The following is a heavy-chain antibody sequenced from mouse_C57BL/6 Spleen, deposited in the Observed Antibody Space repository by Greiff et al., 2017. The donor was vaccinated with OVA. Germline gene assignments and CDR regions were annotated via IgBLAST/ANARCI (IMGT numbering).Heavy chain of an antibody. Sequence: VKLQESGAELVKPGASVKLSCKASGYTFTEYTIHWVKQRSGQGLEWIGWFYPGSGSIKYNEKFKDKATLTADKSSSTVYMELSRLTSEDSAVYFCARHEGGFYYGRDYAMDYWGQGTSVTVSS. CDR3: ARHEGGFYYGRDYAMDY. V-gene: IGHV1-62-2*01. CDR2: FYPGSGSI. D-gene: IGHD1-1*01. CDR1: GYTFTEYT. J-gene: IGHJ4*01.